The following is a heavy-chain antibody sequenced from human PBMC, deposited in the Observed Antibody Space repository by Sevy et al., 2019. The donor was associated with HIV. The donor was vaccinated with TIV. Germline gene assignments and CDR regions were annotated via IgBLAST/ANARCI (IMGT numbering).Heavy chain of an antibody. J-gene: IGHJ4*02. CDR1: GFSLSDHA. Sequence: GGSLRLSCAASGFSLSDHAVSWVRQTPGKGLEWLAVISYNGRNQYYADSVKGQFTISKDDSKNTLYLQLNSLRAEDTAVYYCARFVGYCSGGRCSIIDFWGQGTLVTVSS. V-gene: IGHV3-30*04. D-gene: IGHD2-15*01. CDR3: ARFVGYCSGGRCSIIDF. CDR2: ISYNGRNQ.